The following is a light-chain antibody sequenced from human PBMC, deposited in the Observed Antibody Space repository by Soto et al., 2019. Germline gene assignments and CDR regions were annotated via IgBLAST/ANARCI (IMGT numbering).Light chain of an antibody. Sequence: DIQMTQSPSSVSASVGERVTITCRASQGISSWLAWYQQKPGKAPKLLIYAASSMESGLPPRFSGSGSGTDFTLIISILQPEDFASYYYQHANSSPHTFGQGTKLEIK. CDR3: QHANSSPHT. CDR2: AAS. V-gene: IGKV1-12*01. J-gene: IGKJ2*01. CDR1: QGISSW.